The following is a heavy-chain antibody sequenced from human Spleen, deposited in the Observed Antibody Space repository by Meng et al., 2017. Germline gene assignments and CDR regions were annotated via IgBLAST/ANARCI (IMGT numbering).Heavy chain of an antibody. CDR3: AREREAARHYYYYGMDV. Sequence: SETLSLTCSASGGSISSYYWSWIRQPPGRGLEWIGYIYYSGSTNYNPSLKSRVTISFDTSRNQFSLKLNSVTAADSAVYYCAREREAARHYYYYGMDVWGQGTTVTVSS. CDR2: IYYSGST. CDR1: GGSISSYY. V-gene: IGHV4-59*01. D-gene: IGHD6-6*01. J-gene: IGHJ6*02.